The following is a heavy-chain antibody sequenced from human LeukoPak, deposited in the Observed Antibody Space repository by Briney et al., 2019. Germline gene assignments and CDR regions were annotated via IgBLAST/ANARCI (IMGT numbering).Heavy chain of an antibody. D-gene: IGHD3-10*01. V-gene: IGHV3-9*01. J-gene: IGHJ3*02. CDR1: GFTFDDYA. CDR2: ISWNSGSI. Sequence: PGRSLRLSCAASGFTFDDYAMHWVRQAPGKGLEWVSGISWNSGSIGYADSVKGRFTISRDNAKNSLYLQMSSLRAEDTAVYYCAKLFAYAESAYGSVHAFDIWGQGTMVTVSS. CDR3: AKLFAYAESAYGSVHAFDI.